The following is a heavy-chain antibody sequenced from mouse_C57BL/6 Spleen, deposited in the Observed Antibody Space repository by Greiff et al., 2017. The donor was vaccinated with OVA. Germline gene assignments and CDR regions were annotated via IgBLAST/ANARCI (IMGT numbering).Heavy chain of an antibody. J-gene: IGHJ2*01. V-gene: IGHV1-19*01. D-gene: IGHD4-1*01. Sequence: SGPVLVKPGASVKMSCKASGYTFTDYYMNWVKQSHGKSLEWIGVINPYNGGTSYNQKFKGKATLTVDKSSSTAYMELNSLTSEDSAVYYCARRRLTGTLDYWGQGTTLTVSS. CDR2: INPYNGGT. CDR3: ARRRLTGTLDY. CDR1: GYTFTDYY.